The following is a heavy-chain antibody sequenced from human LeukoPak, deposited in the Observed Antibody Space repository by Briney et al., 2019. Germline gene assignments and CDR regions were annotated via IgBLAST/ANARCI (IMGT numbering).Heavy chain of an antibody. CDR3: ARDLHPALPYYFDY. CDR1: GYTFTGYY. Sequence: ASVKVSCKASGYTFTGYYMHWVRQAPGQGLEWMGWINPNSGGTNYAQKFQGRVTMTRDTSISTAYMELSRLRSDDTAVYYCARDLHPALPYYFDYWGQGTLVTVSS. V-gene: IGHV1-2*02. D-gene: IGHD2-2*01. J-gene: IGHJ4*02. CDR2: INPNSGGT.